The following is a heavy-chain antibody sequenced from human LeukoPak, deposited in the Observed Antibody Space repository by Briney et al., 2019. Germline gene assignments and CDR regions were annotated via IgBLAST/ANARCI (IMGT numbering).Heavy chain of an antibody. CDR3: ARPYNSGSYTPFDY. CDR2: ILYTVTT. Sequence: SETLSLTCSVSGGSIISTSYYWGWIRQPPGKGLEWIGTILYTVTTTYNPSLRSRVTISVDTSKNQFSLKLSSVTAADTAVYYCARPYNSGSYTPFDYWGQGTLVTVSS. V-gene: IGHV4-39*01. D-gene: IGHD3-16*02. J-gene: IGHJ4*02. CDR1: GGSIISTSYY.